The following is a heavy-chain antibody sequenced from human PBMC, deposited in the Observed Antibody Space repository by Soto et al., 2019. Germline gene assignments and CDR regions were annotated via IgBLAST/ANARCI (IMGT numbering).Heavy chain of an antibody. CDR1: GFTLSSSA. CDR3: AKDFKAAGYFDY. Sequence: EVQLLESGGGLVQPGGSLRLSCAVSGFTLSSSAMSWVRQAPGKGLEWVSSISVSGGSTYYAGSVKGRFTISRDNSKYTLYLQMNSLRAEDTAVYYCAKDFKAAGYFDYWGQGTLVTVSS. D-gene: IGHD6-13*01. CDR2: ISVSGGST. J-gene: IGHJ4*02. V-gene: IGHV3-23*01.